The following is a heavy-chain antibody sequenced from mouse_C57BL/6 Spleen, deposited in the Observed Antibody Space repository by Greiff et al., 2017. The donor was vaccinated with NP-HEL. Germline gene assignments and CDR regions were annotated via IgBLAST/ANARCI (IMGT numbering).Heavy chain of an antibody. D-gene: IGHD1-1*01. CDR3: ARSDYYGSKGFAY. J-gene: IGHJ3*01. CDR2: IYPSDSET. V-gene: IGHV1-61*01. Sequence: QVQLKQPGAELVRPGSSVKLSCKASGYTFTSYWMDWVKQRPGQGLEWIGHIYPSDSETHYNQKFKDKATLTVDKSSSTAYMQLSSLTSEDSAVYYCARSDYYGSKGFAYWGQGTLVTVSA. CDR1: GYTFTSYW.